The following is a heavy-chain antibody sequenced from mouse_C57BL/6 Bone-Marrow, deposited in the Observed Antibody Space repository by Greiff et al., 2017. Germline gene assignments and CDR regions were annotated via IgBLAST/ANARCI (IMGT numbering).Heavy chain of an antibody. D-gene: IGHD1-1*01. CDR3: ARYGGVEDWYVDV. Sequence: VQLKQSGPELVKPGASVKISCKASGYTFTDYYMNWVKQSHGKSLEWIGDITPTNGGPSYNQKFKGKATVTVDKSSSTAYMELRSLTSEDSAGYYCARYGGVEDWYVDVWGTGTTVTGSS. CDR2: ITPTNGGP. CDR1: GYTFTDYY. V-gene: IGHV1-26*01. J-gene: IGHJ1*03.